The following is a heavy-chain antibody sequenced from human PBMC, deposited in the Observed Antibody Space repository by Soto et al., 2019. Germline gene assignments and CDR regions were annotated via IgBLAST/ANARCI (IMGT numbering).Heavy chain of an antibody. CDR3: ARHRMVRENLGGFDP. J-gene: IGHJ5*02. D-gene: IGHD3-10*01. CDR1: GGSISSSSYY. Sequence: QLQLQESGPGLVKPSETLSLTCTVSGGSISSSSYYWGWIRQPPGKGLEWIGSIYYSGSTYYNPSLKSRVTRSVYTSKNQFSLKLSSVTAADTAVYYCARHRMVRENLGGFDPWGQGTLVTVSS. V-gene: IGHV4-39*01. CDR2: IYYSGST.